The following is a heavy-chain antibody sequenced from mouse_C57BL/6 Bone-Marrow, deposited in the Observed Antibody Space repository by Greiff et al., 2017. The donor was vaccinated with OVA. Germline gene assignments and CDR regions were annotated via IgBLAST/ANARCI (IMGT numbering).Heavy chain of an antibody. D-gene: IGHD2-4*01. Sequence: DVKLQESGGGLVKPGGSLKLSCAASGFTFSSYAMSWVRQTPEKRLEWVATISDGGSYTYYPDNVKGRFTISRDNAKNNLYLQMSHLKSEDTAMYYCARDEDYDEDYAMDYWGQGTSVTVSS. CDR3: ARDEDYDEDYAMDY. CDR2: ISDGGSYT. CDR1: GFTFSSYA. J-gene: IGHJ4*01. V-gene: IGHV5-4*01.